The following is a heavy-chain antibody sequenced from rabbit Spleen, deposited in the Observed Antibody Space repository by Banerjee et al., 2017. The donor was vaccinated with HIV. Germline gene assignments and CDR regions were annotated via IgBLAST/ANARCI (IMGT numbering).Heavy chain of an antibody. J-gene: IGHJ6*01. Sequence: QEQLVESGGGLVQPEGSLTLTCKASGLDFSSSYWICWVRQAPGKGPEWIACIDVVKSGASYYASWAKGRFTISKTSSTTVTLQMTSLTAADTAAYFCARDLTGIIGWNFYLWGPGTLVTVS. V-gene: IGHV1S45*01. CDR3: ARDLTGIIGWNFYL. D-gene: IGHD1-1*01. CDR2: IDVVKSGAS. CDR1: GLDFSSSYW.